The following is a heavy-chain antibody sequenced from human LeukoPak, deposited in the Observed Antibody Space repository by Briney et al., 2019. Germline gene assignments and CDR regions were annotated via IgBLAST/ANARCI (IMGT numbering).Heavy chain of an antibody. Sequence: GGSLRLSCAASGFTFSSYWMHWVRQAPGKGLVWVSRINSHGSSTSYADSVKGRFTISRDNAKNTLYLQMNSLRVEDTAVYYCARGPPDGSGSYYPGAYWGQGALVTVSS. CDR2: INSHGSST. J-gene: IGHJ4*02. CDR3: ARGPPDGSGSYYPGAY. D-gene: IGHD3-10*01. CDR1: GFTFSSYW. V-gene: IGHV3-74*01.